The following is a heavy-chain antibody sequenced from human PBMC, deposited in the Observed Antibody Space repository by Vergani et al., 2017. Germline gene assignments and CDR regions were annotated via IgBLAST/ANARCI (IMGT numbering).Heavy chain of an antibody. D-gene: IGHD3-3*01. Sequence: QVQLVQSGAEVKKPGCSVKVSCKASGGTFSSYAISWVRQAPGQGLEWMGRIIPIFGTANYAQKFQGRVTITADESTSTAYMELSSLRSEDTAVYYCARVGGRGSTISPPKDYYYYGMDVWGQGTTVTVSS. CDR1: GGTFSSYA. CDR2: IIPIFGTA. V-gene: IGHV1-69*18. CDR3: ARVGGRGSTISPPKDYYYYGMDV. J-gene: IGHJ6*02.